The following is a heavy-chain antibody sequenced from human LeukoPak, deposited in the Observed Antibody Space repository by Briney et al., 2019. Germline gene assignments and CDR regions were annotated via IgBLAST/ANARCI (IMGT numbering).Heavy chain of an antibody. J-gene: IGHJ6*03. D-gene: IGHD6-19*01. CDR1: GFTFSNYA. CDR3: ARSSSGWRFYYYYYMDV. V-gene: IGHV3-64*01. CDR2: ISSNGCST. Sequence: GGSLRLSCAASGFTFSNYAMHWVRQAPGKGLEYVSAISSNGCSTYYANSVKGRFTISRDNSKNTLYLQMGSLRAEDMAVYYCARSSSGWRFYYYYYMDVWGKGTTVTVSS.